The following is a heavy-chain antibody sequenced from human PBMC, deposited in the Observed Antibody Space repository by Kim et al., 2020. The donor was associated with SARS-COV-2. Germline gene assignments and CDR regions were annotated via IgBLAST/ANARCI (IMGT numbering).Heavy chain of an antibody. CDR2: IYYSGST. Sequence: SETLSLTCTVSGGSVSSGSYYWSWIRQPPGKGLEWIGYIYYSGSTNYNPSLKSRVTISVDTSKNQFSLKLSSVTAADTAVYYCAREGYLPILNWFDPWGQGTLVTVSS. D-gene: IGHD1-1*01. J-gene: IGHJ5*02. V-gene: IGHV4-61*01. CDR1: GGSVSSGSYY. CDR3: AREGYLPILNWFDP.